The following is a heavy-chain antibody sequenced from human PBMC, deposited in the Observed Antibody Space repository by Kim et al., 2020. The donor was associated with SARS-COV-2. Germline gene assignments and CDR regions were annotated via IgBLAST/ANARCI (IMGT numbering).Heavy chain of an antibody. CDR1: GGTFSSYP. J-gene: IGHJ4*02. Sequence: SVKVSCKASGGTFSSYPISWVRQAPGQGLEWMGGIIPIFGTAKSAQKFQGRVTITADESTSTAYMELSSLRSEDTAVYYCARGWSPGGDGSGSSFAYWGQGTLVTVSS. CDR3: ARGWSPGGDGSGSSFAY. CDR2: IIPIFGTA. V-gene: IGHV1-69*13. D-gene: IGHD3-10*01.